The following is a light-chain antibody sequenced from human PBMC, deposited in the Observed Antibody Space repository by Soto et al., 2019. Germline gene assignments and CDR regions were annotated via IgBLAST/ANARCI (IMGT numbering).Light chain of an antibody. CDR2: RAS. V-gene: IGKV3-20*01. J-gene: IGKJ5*01. CDR1: QSVSSSY. Sequence: EIVLTHSPGTLSLSPGERATLSCRASQSVSSSYLACYQQKPVQAPKVLIYRASSRATGIPDRFSGSGSGTEFTLSISSLQSEDFAVYYCKQYKEWPPFTFGQGTRLEIK. CDR3: KQYKEWPPFT.